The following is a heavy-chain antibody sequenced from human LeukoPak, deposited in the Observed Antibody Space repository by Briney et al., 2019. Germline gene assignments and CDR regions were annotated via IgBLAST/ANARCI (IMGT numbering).Heavy chain of an antibody. CDR1: GFTFSSYW. CDR2: INSDGSST. CDR3: ARHFLNGGPRHY. Sequence: PGGSLRLSCAASGFTFSSYWMHWVRQAPGKGLVWVSRINSDGSSTSYADSVKGRFTISRDNAKNTLYLQMNSLRAEDTAVYYCARHFLNGGPRHYWGQGTLVTVSS. D-gene: IGHD2-8*01. J-gene: IGHJ4*02. V-gene: IGHV3-74*01.